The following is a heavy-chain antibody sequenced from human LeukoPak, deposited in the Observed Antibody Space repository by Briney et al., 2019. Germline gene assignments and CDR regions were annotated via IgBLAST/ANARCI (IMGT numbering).Heavy chain of an antibody. CDR2: INHSGRT. V-gene: IGHV4-34*01. J-gene: IGHJ3*02. CDR1: GWSFSGYY. CDR3: ARLLGSGWYKRAFDI. Sequence: PSETLSLTCAVYGWSFSGYYWSWIRQPPGKGLEWIGEINHSGRTNYNPSLMKPATISVDTSKNQFSLTLSSVTAADTAVYYCARLLGSGWYKRAFDIWGQGTMVTVSS. D-gene: IGHD6-19*01.